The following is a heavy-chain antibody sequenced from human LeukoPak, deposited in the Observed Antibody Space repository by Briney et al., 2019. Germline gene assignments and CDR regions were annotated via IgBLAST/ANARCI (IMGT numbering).Heavy chain of an antibody. V-gene: IGHV3-74*01. Sequence: GGSLRLSCAASGFTFSSYWMHWVRQAPGKGLVWVSRINSDGSSTSYADSVKGRFTISRGNAKNTLYLQMNSLRAEDMAVYYCARDKQNSNWFDPWGQGTLVTVSS. CDR3: ARDKQNSNWFDP. J-gene: IGHJ5*02. CDR2: INSDGSST. CDR1: GFTFSSYW. D-gene: IGHD1/OR15-1a*01.